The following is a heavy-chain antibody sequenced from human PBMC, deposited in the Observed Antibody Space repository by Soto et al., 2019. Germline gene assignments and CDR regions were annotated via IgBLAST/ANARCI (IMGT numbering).Heavy chain of an antibody. V-gene: IGHV1-18*04. Sequence: ASVKVSCKASGYTFTSYGISWVRQAPGQGLEWMGWISAYNGNTNYAQKLQGRVTMTTDTSTSTAYMELRSLRSDDTAVYYCARGAIFGVVIRSYYYYGMDVWGQGTTVTVSS. CDR3: ARGAIFGVVIRSYYYYGMDV. CDR2: ISAYNGNT. J-gene: IGHJ6*02. CDR1: GYTFTSYG. D-gene: IGHD3-3*01.